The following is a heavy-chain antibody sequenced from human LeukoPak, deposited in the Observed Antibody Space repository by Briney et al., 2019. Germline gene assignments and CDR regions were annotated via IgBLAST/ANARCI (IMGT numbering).Heavy chain of an antibody. D-gene: IGHD6-13*01. CDR2: IYTSGST. J-gene: IGHJ6*03. CDR3: ARIGSSWLGYYMDV. V-gene: IGHV4-4*07. Sequence: GRIYTSGSTNYNPSLKSRVTMSVDTSKNQFSLKLSSVTAADTAVYYCARIGSSWLGYYMDVWGKGTTATVSS.